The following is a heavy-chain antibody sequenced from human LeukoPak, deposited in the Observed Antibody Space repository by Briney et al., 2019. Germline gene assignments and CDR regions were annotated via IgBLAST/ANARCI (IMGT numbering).Heavy chain of an antibody. CDR3: ARELAVAGTNYMDV. D-gene: IGHD6-19*01. CDR2: ISAYNGNT. Sequence: ASVKVSCKASGYTFTSYGISWVRQAPGQGLEWMGWISAYNGNTNYAQKLQGRVTMTTDTSTSTAYMELRSLRSDDTAVYYCARELAVAGTNYMDVWGKGTTVTISS. J-gene: IGHJ6*03. V-gene: IGHV1-18*01. CDR1: GYTFTSYG.